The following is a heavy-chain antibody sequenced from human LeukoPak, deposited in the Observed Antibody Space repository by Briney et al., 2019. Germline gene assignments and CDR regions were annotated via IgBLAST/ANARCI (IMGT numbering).Heavy chain of an antibody. J-gene: IGHJ3*02. D-gene: IGHD1-26*01. CDR2: IYYSGST. CDR3: ARNSGSYFAFDI. Sequence: SETLSLTCTVSGASISSYYWSWIRQPPGKGLEWIGYIYYSGSTYYNPSLKSRVTISVDTSKNQFSLKLSSVTAADTAVYYCARNSGSYFAFDIWGQGTMVTVSS. CDR1: GASISSYY. V-gene: IGHV4-30-4*01.